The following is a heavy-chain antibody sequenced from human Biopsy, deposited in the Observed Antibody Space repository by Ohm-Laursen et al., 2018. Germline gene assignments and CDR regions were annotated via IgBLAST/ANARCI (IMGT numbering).Heavy chain of an antibody. CDR1: GYTLIALS. J-gene: IGHJ4*02. V-gene: IGHV1-24*01. CDR3: AADINVWNVNY. D-gene: IGHD1-1*01. CDR2: FASDNGKT. Sequence: ASVKVSCKVSGYTLIALSMRWVRQAPGRGLEWMGGFASDNGKTIYAQKFQGRITMTEDTSTDTAYMELRSLRSEDTAVYYCAADINVWNVNYWGQGTQVTVSS.